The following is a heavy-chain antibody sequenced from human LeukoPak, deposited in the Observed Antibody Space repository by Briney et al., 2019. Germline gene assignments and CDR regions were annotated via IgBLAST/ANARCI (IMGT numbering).Heavy chain of an antibody. Sequence: SETLSLTCTVSGGSISSSNNFWGWVRQPPGRGLEWIASTYYSRNTYYNPSLKSRVTISVDTSKNQFSLKLSSVTAADTAVYYCARGLIVVVPAAPRFDPWGQGTLVTVSS. D-gene: IGHD2-2*01. CDR1: GGSISSSNNF. CDR3: ARGLIVVVPAAPRFDP. CDR2: TYYSRNT. V-gene: IGHV4-39*01. J-gene: IGHJ5*02.